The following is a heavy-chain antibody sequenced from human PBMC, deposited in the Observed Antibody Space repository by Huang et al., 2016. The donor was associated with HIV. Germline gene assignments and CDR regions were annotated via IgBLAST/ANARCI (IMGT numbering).Heavy chain of an antibody. J-gene: IGHJ4*02. CDR1: GFTLSSYG. Sequence: QILLIESGGGVVQPGRSLRLSCAGSGFTLSSYGMHWVRQAAGKGLGCGAVISYDEDNKYYADSLRGRFTISRDNSKNTLYLQMNSLRSEDTAVYYCARGPIRFLAWLLNFDYWGQVALVTVSS. CDR2: ISYDEDNK. CDR3: ARGPIRFLAWLLNFDY. D-gene: IGHD3-3*01. V-gene: IGHV3-30*03.